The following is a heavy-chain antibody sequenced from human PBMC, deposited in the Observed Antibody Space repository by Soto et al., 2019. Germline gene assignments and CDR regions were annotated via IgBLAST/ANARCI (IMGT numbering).Heavy chain of an antibody. CDR3: ARDGSSSWFYYYYYGMDV. Sequence: ASVKVSCKASGYTFTSYAMHWVRQAPGQRLEWMGWINAGNGNTKYSQKFQGRVTITRDTSASTAYMELSSLRSEDTAVYYCARDGSSSWFYYYYYGMDVWGQGTTVTVSS. CDR1: GYTFTSYA. J-gene: IGHJ6*02. D-gene: IGHD6-13*01. V-gene: IGHV1-3*01. CDR2: INAGNGNT.